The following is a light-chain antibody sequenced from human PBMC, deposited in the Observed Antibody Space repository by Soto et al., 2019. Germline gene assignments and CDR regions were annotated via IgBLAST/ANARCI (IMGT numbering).Light chain of an antibody. V-gene: IGKV3-20*01. J-gene: IGKJ2*01. CDR3: EQYDSSPPRT. CDR1: QSVISNY. Sequence: ETVLTQSPVTLSLSPGERATLSCWASQSVISNYLAWYQQRPGQPPRLLIYGASNRATGIPDRFSGTGSGTDFTLTISRLEPEDFAVYYCEQYDSSPPRTFGQGTKLEIK. CDR2: GAS.